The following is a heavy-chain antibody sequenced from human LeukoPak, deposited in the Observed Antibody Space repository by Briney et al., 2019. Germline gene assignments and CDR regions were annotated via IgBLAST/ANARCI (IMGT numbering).Heavy chain of an antibody. J-gene: IGHJ3*02. V-gene: IGHV1-46*01. CDR3: AREMGTITMIVVGGDINGNDAFDI. CDR1: GYTFTSYY. Sequence: ASVKVSCKASGYTFTSYYMHWVRQAPGQGLEWMGIINPSGGGTSYAQKFQGRVTMTRDMSTSTVYMELSSLRSEDTAVYYCAREMGTITMIVVGGDINGNDAFDIWGQGTMVTVSS. CDR2: INPSGGGT. D-gene: IGHD3-22*01.